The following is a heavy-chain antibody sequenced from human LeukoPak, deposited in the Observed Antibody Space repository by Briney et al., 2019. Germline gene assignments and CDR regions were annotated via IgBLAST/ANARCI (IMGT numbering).Heavy chain of an antibody. Sequence: GGSLRLSCAASGFTFSSYSMNWVRQATGKGLEWVSAISGSGGRTYYADSVKGRFTISRDNSKNTLYLQMNSLRAEDTAVVYFAKAEDRWLQFDAFDIWGQGTMVTVSS. V-gene: IGHV3-23*01. CDR1: GFTFSSYS. D-gene: IGHD5-24*01. J-gene: IGHJ3*02. CDR2: ISGSGGRT. CDR3: AKAEDRWLQFDAFDI.